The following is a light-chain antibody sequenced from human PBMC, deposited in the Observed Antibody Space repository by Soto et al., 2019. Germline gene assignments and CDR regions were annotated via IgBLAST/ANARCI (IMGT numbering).Light chain of an antibody. CDR3: QQYGSSPPRT. V-gene: IGKV3-20*01. CDR2: GAS. Sequence: EIVLTQSPGTLSLSPGERATLSCRASQSVSSSYLAWYQQKPGQAPRLLIYGASSRATGIPDRFSGSGSGRAFTITISRLEPEDFAVYYCQQYGSSPPRTFGQGTKVEIK. CDR1: QSVSSSY. J-gene: IGKJ1*01.